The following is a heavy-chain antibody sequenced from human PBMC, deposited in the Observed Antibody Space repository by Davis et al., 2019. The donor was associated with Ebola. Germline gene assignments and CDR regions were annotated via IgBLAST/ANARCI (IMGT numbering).Heavy chain of an antibody. J-gene: IGHJ4*02. CDR3: VREMNTAHSF. V-gene: IGHV3-64D*06. Sequence: GESLKISCSASGFTFSSYAMHWVRQAPGKGLEYVSAISSNGGSTYYADSVKGRFTISRDNSKNTLYLQMSSLRAEDTAVYYCVREMNTAHSFWGQGILVTVSS. CDR2: ISSNGGST. CDR1: GFTFSSYA. D-gene: IGHD4-17*01.